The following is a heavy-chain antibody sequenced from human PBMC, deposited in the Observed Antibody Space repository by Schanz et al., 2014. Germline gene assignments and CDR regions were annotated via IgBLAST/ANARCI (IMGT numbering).Heavy chain of an antibody. V-gene: IGHV3-23*04. CDR2: MNESHSTI. CDR1: GFTFSGYS. D-gene: IGHD1-1*01. CDR3: TRDVRLDRRGNWFDP. Sequence: EVQLVESGGGWVQPGGFLRLSCAASGFTFSGYSMNWVRQAPGKGLEWVAAMNESHSTIYYADSVRGRFTISRDNAENTLFLQMNSLRAEDTAVYYCTRDVRLDRRGNWFDPWGQGTLVTVSS. J-gene: IGHJ5*02.